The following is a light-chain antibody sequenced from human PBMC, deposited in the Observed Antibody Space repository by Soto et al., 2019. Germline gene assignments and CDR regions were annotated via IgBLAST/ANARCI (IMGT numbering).Light chain of an antibody. CDR1: QSVRSY. V-gene: IGKV1-39*01. CDR3: QQTYSAPPWT. Sequence: DIQMTQSPSSLSASVGDTITITCRASQSVRSYLNRYQQKPGKAPDLLIYTTTSLQSEVPSRFSGSGSETHFTLTVTSLQPEDFATYFCQQTYSAPPWTFGPGTKVDIK. CDR2: TTT. J-gene: IGKJ1*01.